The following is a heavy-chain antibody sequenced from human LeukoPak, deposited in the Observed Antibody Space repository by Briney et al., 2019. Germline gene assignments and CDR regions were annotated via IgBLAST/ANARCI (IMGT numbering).Heavy chain of an antibody. CDR2: MSPSGST. D-gene: IGHD2-21*01. CDR1: GGSIGADH. V-gene: IGHV4-59*01. Sequence: SETLSLTCTVSGGSIGADHWSWIRQPPGKGLEWIGYMSPSGSTNYNPSLKNRVTIFRDTSKNQIFLKLSAVTAADTAVYYCAKDRSINAFDIWGQGTVVTVSA. J-gene: IGHJ3*02. CDR3: AKDRSINAFDI.